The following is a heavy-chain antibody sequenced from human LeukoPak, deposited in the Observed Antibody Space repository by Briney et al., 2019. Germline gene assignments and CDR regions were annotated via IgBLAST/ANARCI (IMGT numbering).Heavy chain of an antibody. J-gene: IGHJ4*02. V-gene: IGHV4-38-2*02. CDR3: ARNKGVWGYYYDSSGYHDY. D-gene: IGHD3-22*01. CDR2: VFHSGIT. CDR1: GYSISSGYY. Sequence: SKTLSPTCSVSGYSISSGYYWGWIGQPPGKGLEGIGRVFHSGITYYKPSLKSRVTILVDTSKNQFSLKLTSVTAADTAVYYCARNKGVWGYYYDSSGYHDYWGQGTLVTVSS.